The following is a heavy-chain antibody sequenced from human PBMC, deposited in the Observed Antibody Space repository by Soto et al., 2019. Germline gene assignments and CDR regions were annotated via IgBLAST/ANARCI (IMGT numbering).Heavy chain of an antibody. Sequence: GGSLRLSCAASGFTFDDYTMHWVRQAPGKGLEWVSLISWDGGSTYYADSVKARFTISRDNSKNSLYLQMNSLRTEDNALYYCAKGDRYYGMDVWGQGTTVTVSS. V-gene: IGHV3-43*01. CDR2: ISWDGGST. J-gene: IGHJ6*02. CDR3: AKGDRYYGMDV. CDR1: GFTFDDYT.